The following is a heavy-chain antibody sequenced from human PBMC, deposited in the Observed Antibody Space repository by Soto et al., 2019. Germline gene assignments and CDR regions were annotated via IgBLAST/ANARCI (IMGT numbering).Heavy chain of an antibody. V-gene: IGHV4-39*01. J-gene: IGHJ4*02. CDR1: GCSISYVYYH. Sequence: PSETLSLTCTVSGCSISYVYYHWTWIRQSPGKGLEWIGSIYYTGDTYHTASFKSRATISVDRSRNQFSLKLTSVTAADTAIYYCARVSSDCSDNPCYKGIFDSWGQGALVTVSS. CDR3: ARVSSDCSDNPCYKGIFDS. CDR2: IYYTGDT. D-gene: IGHD4-17*01.